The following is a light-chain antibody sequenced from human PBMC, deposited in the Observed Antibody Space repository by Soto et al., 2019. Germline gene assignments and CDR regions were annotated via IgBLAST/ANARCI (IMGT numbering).Light chain of an antibody. CDR1: QSISSW. J-gene: IGKJ1*01. V-gene: IGKV1-5*03. CDR2: NAS. CDR3: QHYNSYSEA. Sequence: DIQMTQYPSTLSASVGDRVTITCGASQSISSWLDWYQMKPGKAPKLLIYNASTLKSGVPSRLRGSGYGTELTITISSMKTDDFATYYRQHYNSYSEAFGHGTKVDIK.